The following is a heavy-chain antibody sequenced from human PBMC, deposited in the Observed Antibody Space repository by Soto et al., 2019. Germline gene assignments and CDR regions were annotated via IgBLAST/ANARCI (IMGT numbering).Heavy chain of an antibody. CDR1: GYSFTDYW. Sequence: GESLKISCKGSGYSFTDYWIDWVRQMPGKGLEWMGIIYPGDSDTRYSPSFQGQVTISADKSISTAYLQWSSLKASDTAMYYCAISYYDFWSGDPNWFDPWGQGTLVTVSS. J-gene: IGHJ5*02. CDR3: AISYYDFWSGDPNWFDP. CDR2: IYPGDSDT. V-gene: IGHV5-51*01. D-gene: IGHD3-3*01.